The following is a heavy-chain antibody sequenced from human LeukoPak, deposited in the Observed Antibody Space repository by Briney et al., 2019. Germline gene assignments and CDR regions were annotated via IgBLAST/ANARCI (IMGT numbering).Heavy chain of an antibody. CDR3: ARQGYSSSSHPDY. D-gene: IGHD6-6*01. Sequence: GESLKISCQGSGYSFTSYWISWVRQMPGKGLEWMGRTDASDSYTNYSPSFQGHVTISADKSINTAYLQWSSLKASDTAMYYCARQGYSSSSHPDYWGQGTLVTVSP. V-gene: IGHV5-10-1*01. J-gene: IGHJ4*02. CDR2: TDASDSYT. CDR1: GYSFTSYW.